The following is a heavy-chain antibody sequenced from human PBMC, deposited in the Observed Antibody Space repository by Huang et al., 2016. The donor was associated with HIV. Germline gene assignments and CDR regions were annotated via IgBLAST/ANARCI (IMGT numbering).Heavy chain of an antibody. Sequence: QVQLVQSGAEVKKPGSSVKVSCKASGGTFNSQTVSWVRQAPGQGLEWMGGIIPISGTANDAQNCQGRVTITADDSTSTAHMELSSLTSEDTAMYYCARDGGRGYSYGYMDSWGQGTLVTVSS. CDR3: ARDGGRGYSYGYMDS. CDR2: IIPISGTA. CDR1: GGTFNSQT. V-gene: IGHV1-69*13. J-gene: IGHJ1*01. D-gene: IGHD5-18*01.